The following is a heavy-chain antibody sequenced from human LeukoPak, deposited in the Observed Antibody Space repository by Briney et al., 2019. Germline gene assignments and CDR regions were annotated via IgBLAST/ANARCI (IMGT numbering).Heavy chain of an antibody. CDR1: GFSLSTSGVG. V-gene: IGHV2-5*02. Sequence: SGPTLVKPTRTLTLTCTFSGFSLSTSGVGVGWIRQPPGKALEWLALIYWDDDKRYSPSLKSRLTITKDTSKNQVVLTMTNMDPVDTATYYCASTIIAAAGTRYFDYWGQGTLVTVSS. J-gene: IGHJ4*02. D-gene: IGHD6-13*01. CDR2: IYWDDDK. CDR3: ASTIIAAAGTRYFDY.